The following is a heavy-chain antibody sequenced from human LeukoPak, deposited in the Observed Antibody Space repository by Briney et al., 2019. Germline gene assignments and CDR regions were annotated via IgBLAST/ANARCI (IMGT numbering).Heavy chain of an antibody. CDR2: INPNSGDT. Sequence: ASVKVSCKASGYTFTGYYIHWVRQAPGQGLEWMGWINPNSGDTKYAQKFQGRVTMTRDTSISTAYMELTRLRSDDTAVYYCARGGLRVMVYRLYYMDVWGKGTTVTVSS. V-gene: IGHV1-2*02. CDR3: ARGGLRVMVYRLYYMDV. J-gene: IGHJ6*03. CDR1: GYTFTGYY. D-gene: IGHD2-8*01.